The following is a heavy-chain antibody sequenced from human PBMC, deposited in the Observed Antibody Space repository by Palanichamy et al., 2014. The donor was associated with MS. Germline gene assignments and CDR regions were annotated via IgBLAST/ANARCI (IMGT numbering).Heavy chain of an antibody. V-gene: IGHV4-61*02. CDR2: IDSRGSA. J-gene: IGHJ4*02. Sequence: QVQLQESGPGLVKPSQTLSLTCTVSGGSINRGGYYWSWIRQPAGKGLEWIGRIDSRGSADYSPYLKSRVTISVDSSKTQFSLKLSSVTAADTAVYYCARGEEFSSGLAYWGQGTLVTVSS. CDR1: GGSINRGGYY. CDR3: ARGEEFSSGLAY. D-gene: IGHD3-22*01.